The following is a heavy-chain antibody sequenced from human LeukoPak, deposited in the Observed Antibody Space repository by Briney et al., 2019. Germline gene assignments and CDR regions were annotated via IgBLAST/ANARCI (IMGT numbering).Heavy chain of an antibody. CDR1: GYTFTSYY. V-gene: IGHV1-46*01. CDR2: INPSGGST. J-gene: IGHJ4*02. Sequence: GASVMVSCKASGYTFTSYYMHWVRQAPGQGLEWMGIINPSGGSTSYAQKFQGGVTMTRDMSTSTVYMELSSLRSEDTAVYYCAKGEGGALGIPHPYYFDYWGQGNVVTVSS. D-gene: IGHD3-16*01. CDR3: AKGEGGALGIPHPYYFDY.